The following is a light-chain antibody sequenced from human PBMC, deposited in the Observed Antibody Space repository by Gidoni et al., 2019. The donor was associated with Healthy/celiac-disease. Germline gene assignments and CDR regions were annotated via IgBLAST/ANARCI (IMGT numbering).Light chain of an antibody. CDR3: QQSYSTRPF. J-gene: IGKJ4*01. CDR2: AAS. Sequence: DIQMTQSPSSLSASVGDRVTITCRASQSISSYLNWYQQKPGKAPKLLIYAASSLQSGVPSRFSGSGSGTDFTLTISSLQPEDFATYYCQQSYSTRPFFGGGTKVEIK. CDR1: QSISSY. V-gene: IGKV1-39*01.